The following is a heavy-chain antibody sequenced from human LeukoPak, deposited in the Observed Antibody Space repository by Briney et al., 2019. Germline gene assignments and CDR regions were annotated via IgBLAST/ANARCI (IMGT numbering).Heavy chain of an antibody. CDR1: GGSISSSRYY. J-gene: IGHJ4*02. D-gene: IGHD2-2*01. CDR2: IYYSGST. V-gene: IGHV4-39*07. Sequence: SETLSLTCTVSGGSISSSRYYWGWIRQPPGKGLEWIGSIYYSGSTYYNPSLKSRVTISVDTSKNQFSLNLSSVTAADTAVYFCARDEGSSYPFDYWGQGTLVTVSS. CDR3: ARDEGSSYPFDY.